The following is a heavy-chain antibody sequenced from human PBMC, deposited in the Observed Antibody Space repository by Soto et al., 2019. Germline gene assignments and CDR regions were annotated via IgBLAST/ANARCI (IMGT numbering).Heavy chain of an antibody. CDR1: GGSISSYY. V-gene: IGHV4-59*01. Sequence: SETLSLTCTVSGGSISSYYWSWIRQPPGKGLEWIGYIYYSGSTNYNPSLKSRVTISVDTSKNQFSLKLSSVTAADTAVYYCARRYCSGGSCYFDYWGQGTLVTVSS. D-gene: IGHD2-15*01. CDR3: ARRYCSGGSCYFDY. J-gene: IGHJ4*02. CDR2: IYYSGST.